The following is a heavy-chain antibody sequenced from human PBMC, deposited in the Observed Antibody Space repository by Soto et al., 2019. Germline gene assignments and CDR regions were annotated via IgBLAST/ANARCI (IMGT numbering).Heavy chain of an antibody. D-gene: IGHD3-3*01. CDR3: ARDGATIFWTGMDV. CDR1: GGSISSGGYY. Sequence: QVQLQESGPGLVKPSQTLSLTCTVSGGSISSGGYYWSWIRQHPGKGLEWIGYIYYSGSTYYNSSLKSRVTISVDTSKNQFSLKLSSVTAADTAVYYCARDGATIFWTGMDVWGQGTTVTVSS. V-gene: IGHV4-31*03. CDR2: IYYSGST. J-gene: IGHJ6*02.